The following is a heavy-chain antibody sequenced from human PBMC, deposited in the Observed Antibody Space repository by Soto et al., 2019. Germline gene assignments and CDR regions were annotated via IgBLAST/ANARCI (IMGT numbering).Heavy chain of an antibody. J-gene: IGHJ4*02. CDR2: TYYRSKWYN. V-gene: IGHV6-1*01. Sequence: QVQLQQSGPGLVKPSQTLSLTCAISGDSVSSNSAAWNWIRQSPSRGLEWLGRTYYRSKWYNDYAVSVKSRITINPATSKNQFSLQLNSVTPEVTAVYYGAREGGADYIWGSPYYFDYWGQGTLVTVSS. CDR3: AREGGADYIWGSPYYFDY. CDR1: GDSVSSNSAA. D-gene: IGHD3-16*01.